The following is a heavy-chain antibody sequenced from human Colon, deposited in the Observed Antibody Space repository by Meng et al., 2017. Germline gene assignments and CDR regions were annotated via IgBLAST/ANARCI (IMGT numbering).Heavy chain of an antibody. CDR3: ARAGSGYYDSHFDS. D-gene: IGHD3-22*01. Sequence: ASVKVSCKASGYTFTNYVINWVRQATGQGLEWMGWMNPKSGKTGYAQKFQGRVTITRDTSIGTAYMELSTVTSEDTAVYYCARAGSGYYDSHFDSWGQGTLVTVSS. CDR2: MNPKSGKT. J-gene: IGHJ4*02. CDR1: GYTFTNYV. V-gene: IGHV1-8*03.